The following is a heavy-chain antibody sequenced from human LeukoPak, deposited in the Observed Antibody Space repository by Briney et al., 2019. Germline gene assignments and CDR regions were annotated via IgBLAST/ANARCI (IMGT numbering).Heavy chain of an antibody. CDR3: AKPITVSGATDAFDV. Sequence: GGSLRLSCAASGFTFSSYWMNWVRQAPGKGLEWVATIKKDGNEKYYVDSVKGRFTISRDNAKNSLYLQMNSLRVEDMAVYYCAKPITVSGATDAFDVWGQGTMVTVSS. D-gene: IGHD3-3*01. J-gene: IGHJ3*01. V-gene: IGHV3-7*01. CDR1: GFTFSSYW. CDR2: IKKDGNEK.